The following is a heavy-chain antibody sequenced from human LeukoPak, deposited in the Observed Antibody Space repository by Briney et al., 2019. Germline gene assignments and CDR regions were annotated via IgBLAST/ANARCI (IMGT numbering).Heavy chain of an antibody. CDR1: GFSLDDYA. CDR2: ISWDSGNK. D-gene: IGHD3-9*01. CDR3: IKDMGFDLLKDAFDM. Sequence: PGGSLRLSCVGSGFSLDDYAMHWVRQAPGKGLEWVSSISWDSGNKAYADSVKGRFTISRDNAKNSLYLQMKSLRPEDTAFYYCIKDMGFDLLKDAFDMWGQGTLVTVSS. V-gene: IGHV3-9*01. J-gene: IGHJ3*02.